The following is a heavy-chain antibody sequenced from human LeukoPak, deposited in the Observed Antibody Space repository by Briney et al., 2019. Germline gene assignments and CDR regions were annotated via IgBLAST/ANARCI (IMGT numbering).Heavy chain of an antibody. CDR3: TSYTYYDFWSGYYKPVYYFDY. CDR2: ISSSSSYI. D-gene: IGHD3-3*01. CDR1: GFTFSSYS. Sequence: PGGSPRLSCAASGFTFSSYSMNWVRQAPGKGLEWVSSISSSSSYIYYADSVKGRFTISRDNAKNSLYLQMNSLKTEDTAVYYCTSYTYYDFWSGYYKPVYYFDYWGQGTLVTVSS. V-gene: IGHV3-21*03. J-gene: IGHJ4*02.